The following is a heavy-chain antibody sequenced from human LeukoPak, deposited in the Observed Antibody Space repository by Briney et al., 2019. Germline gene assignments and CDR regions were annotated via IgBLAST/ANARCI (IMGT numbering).Heavy chain of an antibody. CDR3: ARGRYGDYKNTYYYGMDV. CDR1: GGTFSSYA. CDR2: IIPIFGTA. Sequence: SVNVSCKASGGTFSSYAISWVRQAPGQGLEWMGGIIPIFGTANYAQKFQGRVTMTRDTSTSTVYMELSSLRSEDTAVYYCARGRYGDYKNTYYYGMDVWGQGTTVTASS. D-gene: IGHD4-17*01. J-gene: IGHJ6*02. V-gene: IGHV1-69*05.